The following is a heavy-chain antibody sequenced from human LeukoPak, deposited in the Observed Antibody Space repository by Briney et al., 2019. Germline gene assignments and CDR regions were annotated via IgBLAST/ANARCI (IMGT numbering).Heavy chain of an antibody. CDR3: ARGYCSGGSCYGGYNWFDP. CDR2: IYTSEST. Sequence: SQTLSLTCTVSGGSISSGSYYWSWIRQPAGKGLEWIGRIYTSESTNYNPSLKSRVTISVDTSKNQFSLKLSSVTAADTAVYYCARGYCSGGSCYGGYNWFDPWGQGTLVTVSS. CDR1: GGSISSGSYY. V-gene: IGHV4-61*02. D-gene: IGHD2-15*01. J-gene: IGHJ5*02.